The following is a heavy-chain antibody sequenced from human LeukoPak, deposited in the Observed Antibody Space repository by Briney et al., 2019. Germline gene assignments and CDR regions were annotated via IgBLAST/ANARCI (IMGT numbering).Heavy chain of an antibody. CDR1: GFIFSSYG. Sequence: GGSLRLSCAASGFIFSSYGMHWVRQAPGKGLEWVAFIRYDGSNKYYADSVKGRFTISRDNSKNTLYLQMNSLRAEDTAVYYRAKDSSGYSSSWFDYWGQGTLVTVSS. J-gene: IGHJ4*02. D-gene: IGHD6-13*01. CDR3: AKDSSGYSSSWFDY. V-gene: IGHV3-30*02. CDR2: IRYDGSNK.